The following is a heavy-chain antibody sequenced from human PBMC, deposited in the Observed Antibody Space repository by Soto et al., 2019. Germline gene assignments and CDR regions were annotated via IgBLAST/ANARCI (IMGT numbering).Heavy chain of an antibody. CDR3: AKGAVRSFYTLDV. CDR2: ISSNGRAT. D-gene: IGHD2-2*02. Sequence: GGSLRLSCTVSGFRFDKYAMTWVRQAPGKGPEWVSGISSNGRATYHADSVEGRFTISRDNSRNTLYLQMHSLRAEDTALYYCAKGAVRSFYTLDVWGQGTTVTVSS. CDR1: GFRFDKYA. J-gene: IGHJ6*02. V-gene: IGHV3-23*01.